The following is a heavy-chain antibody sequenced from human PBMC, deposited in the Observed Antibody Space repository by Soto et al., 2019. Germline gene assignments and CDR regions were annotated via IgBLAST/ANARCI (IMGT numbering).Heavy chain of an antibody. V-gene: IGHV3-23*01. CDR2: ISGNGSST. J-gene: IGHJ6*02. CDR3: ARGGWQLAIGLGV. CDR1: GFTFSSYA. Sequence: GGSLRLSCAASGFTFSSYAMSWVRQAPGKGLVWVSGISGNGSSTYYADSVKGRFTISRDNSKNTLYLQMNSLRAEDTAVYYCARGGWQLAIGLGVWGQGTTVTVSS. D-gene: IGHD6-6*01.